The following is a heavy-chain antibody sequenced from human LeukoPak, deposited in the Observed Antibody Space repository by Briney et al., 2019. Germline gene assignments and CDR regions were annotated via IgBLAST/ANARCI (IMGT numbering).Heavy chain of an antibody. CDR2: INPNSGGT. D-gene: IGHD6-13*01. CDR3: ARRYSSSWYPGPDFDY. Sequence: GASVKVSCKASGYTFTGYYMHWVRQAPGQGLEWMGWINPNSGGTNYAQKFQGRVTMTRDTSISTAYMELSSLRSEDTAVYYCARRYSSSWYPGPDFDYWGQGTLVTVSS. CDR1: GYTFTGYY. V-gene: IGHV1-2*02. J-gene: IGHJ4*02.